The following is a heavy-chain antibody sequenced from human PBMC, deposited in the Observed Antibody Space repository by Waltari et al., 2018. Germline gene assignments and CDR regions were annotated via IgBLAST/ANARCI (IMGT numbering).Heavy chain of an antibody. CDR2: ISSSSSTI. V-gene: IGHV3-48*01. Sequence: EVQLVESGGGLVQPGGSLRLSCAASGFTFSSYSMNWVRQAPGKGLEWVSYISSSSSTIYYADSVKGRFTISRDNAKNSLYLQMNSLRAEDTAVYYCAKEGLHLTPYWYFDLWGRGTLVTVSS. D-gene: IGHD2-15*01. CDR1: GFTFSSYS. CDR3: AKEGLHLTPYWYFDL. J-gene: IGHJ2*01.